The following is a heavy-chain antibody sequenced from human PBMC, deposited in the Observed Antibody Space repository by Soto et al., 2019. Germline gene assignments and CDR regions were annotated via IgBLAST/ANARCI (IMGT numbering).Heavy chain of an antibody. D-gene: IGHD3-9*01. Sequence: RQHPGKGLEWIGYSYYRGSTYYNPSLKSRVTISVDTSKNQFSLKLSSVTAADTAVFYYVDSNHQYLHSFHTRRSCDL. V-gene: IGHV4-31*02. J-gene: IGHJ2*01. CDR2: SYYRGST. CDR3: VDSNHQYLHSFHTRRSCDL.